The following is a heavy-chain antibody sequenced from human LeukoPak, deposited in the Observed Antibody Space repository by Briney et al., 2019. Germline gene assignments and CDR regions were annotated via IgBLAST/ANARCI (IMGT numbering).Heavy chain of an antibody. CDR3: ARDRSGGTYYVY. J-gene: IGHJ4*02. CDR1: GYTFTSYG. CDR2: INSYSGNT. D-gene: IGHD1-26*01. V-gene: IGHV1-18*01. Sequence: ASVKVSYKPSGYTFTSYGISWLRQAPGQGLEGMGWINSYSGNTNYAQKFQGRVTMTTDTSTTTVYMELRSLTSDDTAVYYCARDRSGGTYYVYWGQGTLVTVSS.